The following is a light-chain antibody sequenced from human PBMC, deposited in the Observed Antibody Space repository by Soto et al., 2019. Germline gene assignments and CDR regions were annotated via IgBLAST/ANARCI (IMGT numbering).Light chain of an antibody. V-gene: IGKV2D-29*02. J-gene: IGKJ5*01. CDR3: MQRTHLPPT. Sequence: VMTVDPLCLRIIQKQPASISCKSSQSLLHITGETFLFWYLQKPGQSPQLLIYEVSTRVSGGPDRFSGSGSGIDFTLETSRVETHDGGIYYSMQRTHLPPTSGQGTRLEIK. CDR2: EVS. CDR1: QSLLHITGETF.